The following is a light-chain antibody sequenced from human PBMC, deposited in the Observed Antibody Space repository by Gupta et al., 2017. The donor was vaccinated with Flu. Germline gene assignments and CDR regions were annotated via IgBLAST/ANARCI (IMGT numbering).Light chain of an antibody. J-gene: IGKJ1*01. CDR3: QQYYSTWT. CDR1: QSVLYSSNNKNY. Sequence: VSLGERATINCKSSQSVLYSSNNKNYLAWYQQKPGQPPKLLIYWASTRESGVPDRFSGSGSGTDFTLTISSLQAEDVAVYFCQQYYSTWTFGQGTKVEIK. CDR2: WAS. V-gene: IGKV4-1*01.